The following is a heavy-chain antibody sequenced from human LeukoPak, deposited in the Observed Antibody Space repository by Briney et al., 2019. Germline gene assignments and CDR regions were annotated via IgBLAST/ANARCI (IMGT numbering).Heavy chain of an antibody. J-gene: IGHJ4*02. CDR1: GGSFSGYY. D-gene: IGHD6-19*01. CDR3: ARWYSSGWAFDY. Sequence: SETLSLTCAVYGGSFSGYYWSWIRQPPGKGLEWIGEITHSGSTYYNPSLKSRVTISVDTSKNQFSLKLSSVTAADRAVYYCARWYSSGWAFDYWGQGTLVTVSS. CDR2: ITHSGST. V-gene: IGHV4-34*01.